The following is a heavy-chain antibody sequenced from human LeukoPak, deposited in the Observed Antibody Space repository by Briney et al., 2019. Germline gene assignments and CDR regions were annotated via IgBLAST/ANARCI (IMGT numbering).Heavy chain of an antibody. V-gene: IGHV3-15*01. CDR2: VKSKTDGGTT. J-gene: IGHJ4*02. D-gene: IGHD3-22*01. CDR3: TTSLTSGYYIDY. CDR1: GFTFSNAW. Sequence: AGGSLRLSCAASGFTFSNAWMSWVRQAPGKGLEWVGRVKSKTDGGTTDYAAPVKGRFTISRDDSKNTLYLQMNSLKTEDTAVYYCTTSLTSGYYIDYWGQGTPVTVSS.